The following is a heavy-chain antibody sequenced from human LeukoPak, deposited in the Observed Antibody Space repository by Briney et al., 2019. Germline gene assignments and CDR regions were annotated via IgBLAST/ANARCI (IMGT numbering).Heavy chain of an antibody. V-gene: IGHV3-23*01. Sequence: GGSLRLSCAASGFTFSSYSMNWVRQAPGKGLEWVSGISGSGDNTYYADSVKGRFTISRDNSKNTLYVQVNSLGTEDTAAYYCAKGSYYDSSGSFYFDYWGQGTLVTVSS. J-gene: IGHJ4*02. CDR2: ISGSGDNT. D-gene: IGHD3-22*01. CDR3: AKGSYYDSSGSFYFDY. CDR1: GFTFSSYS.